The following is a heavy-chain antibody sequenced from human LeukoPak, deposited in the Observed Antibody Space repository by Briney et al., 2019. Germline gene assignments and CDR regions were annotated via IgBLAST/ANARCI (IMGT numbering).Heavy chain of an antibody. V-gene: IGHV3-7*01. Sequence: GVSLRLSCAASRFTFSGYWMNWVRQAPGKGLEWVANIRQDGSVTKYVDSVKGRFTISRDNAKNSLYLQMNSLRAEDTAIYYWAGGTGWLTNHWRRETVVSVFSKCIRGK. CDR3: AGGTGWLTNHWRRETVVSVFSKCI. CDR2: IRQDGSVT. D-gene: IGHD6-19*01. J-gene: IGHJ6*03. CDR1: RFTFSGYW.